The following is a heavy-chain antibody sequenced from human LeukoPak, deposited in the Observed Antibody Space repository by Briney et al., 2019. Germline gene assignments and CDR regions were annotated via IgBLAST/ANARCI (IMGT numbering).Heavy chain of an antibody. V-gene: IGHV4-59*08. CDR3: ARAVGEGIAASAFDP. Sequence: PSETLSLTCTVSGGSISSYYWSWIRQPPGKGLEWIGYIYYSGSTNYNPSLKSRVTISVDTSKNQFSLKLSSVTAADTAVYYCARAVGEGIAASAFDPWGQGTLVTVSS. J-gene: IGHJ5*02. CDR1: GGSISSYY. CDR2: IYYSGST. D-gene: IGHD6-13*01.